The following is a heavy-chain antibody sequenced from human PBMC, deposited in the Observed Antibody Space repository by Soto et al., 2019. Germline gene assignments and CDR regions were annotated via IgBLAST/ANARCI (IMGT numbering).Heavy chain of an antibody. CDR2: ISSSSSYV. Sequence: EVQLVESGGGLVKPGGSLRLSCAASGFTFSSYSMNWFRQAPGKGLEWVSSISSSSSYVYYADSVKGRFTISRDNAKNSLYLQMNSLTAEDTAVYYCARDRHETTALAPYNWFESWGQGTLVTVSS. J-gene: IGHJ5*01. CDR3: ARDRHETTALAPYNWFES. CDR1: GFTFSSYS. D-gene: IGHD1-1*01. V-gene: IGHV3-21*01.